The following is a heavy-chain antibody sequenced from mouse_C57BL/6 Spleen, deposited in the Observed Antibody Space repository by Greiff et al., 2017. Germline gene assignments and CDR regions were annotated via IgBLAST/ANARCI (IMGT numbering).Heavy chain of an antibody. CDR2: IDPTDSYT. Sequence: QVQLQQPGAELVMPGASVKLSCKASGYTFTSYWMHWVKQRPGQGLEWIGEIDPTDSYTNYNQKFKGKSTLTVDKSSSTAYMQLSSLTSEDSAVYYCARSNYYGSSYEGYWGQGATLTVSS. D-gene: IGHD1-1*01. V-gene: IGHV1-69*01. J-gene: IGHJ2*01. CDR3: ARSNYYGSSYEGY. CDR1: GYTFTSYW.